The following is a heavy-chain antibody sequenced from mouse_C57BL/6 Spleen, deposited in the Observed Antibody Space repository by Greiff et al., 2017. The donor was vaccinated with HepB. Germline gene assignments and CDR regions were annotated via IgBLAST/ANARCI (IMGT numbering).Heavy chain of an antibody. Sequence: VKLQESGAELVKPGASVKLSCKASGYTFTEYTIHWVKQRSGQGLEWIGWFYPGSGSIKYNEKFKDKDTLTADKSSSTVYMELSRLTSEDSAVYFCARHDGDTLWFAYWGQGTLVTVSA. CDR3: ARHDGDTLWFAY. CDR2: FYPGSGSI. CDR1: GYTFTEYT. V-gene: IGHV1-62-2*01. J-gene: IGHJ3*01.